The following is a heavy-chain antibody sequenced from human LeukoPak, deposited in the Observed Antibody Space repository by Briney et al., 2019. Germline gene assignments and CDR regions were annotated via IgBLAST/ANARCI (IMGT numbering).Heavy chain of an antibody. V-gene: IGHV3-48*03. CDR1: GFTFSSYE. D-gene: IGHD3-10*01. Sequence: GGSLRLSCAASGFTFSSYEMNWVRQAPGKGLEWVSYISSSGSTIYYADSVKGRFTISRDNAKNSLYLQMNSLRAEDTAVYYCAREYGSGRAFDIWGQGTMVTVSS. J-gene: IGHJ3*02. CDR2: ISSSGSTI. CDR3: AREYGSGRAFDI.